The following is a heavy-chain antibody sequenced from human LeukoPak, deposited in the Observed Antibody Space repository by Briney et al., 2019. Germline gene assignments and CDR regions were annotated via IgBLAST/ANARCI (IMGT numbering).Heavy chain of an antibody. Sequence: SETLSLACAVYGGSFSGYYWSWIRQPPGKGLEWIGYVYYSGSTNYDPSLQSRVTISVDTSNNQFSLKLSSVTAADTAVYYCARDLPYYDSSGYNYWYFDLWGRGTLVTVSS. J-gene: IGHJ2*01. CDR1: GGSFSGYY. CDR3: ARDLPYYDSSGYNYWYFDL. V-gene: IGHV4-59*01. CDR2: VYYSGST. D-gene: IGHD3-22*01.